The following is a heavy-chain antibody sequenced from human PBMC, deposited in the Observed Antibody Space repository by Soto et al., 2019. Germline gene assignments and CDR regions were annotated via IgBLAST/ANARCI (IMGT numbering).Heavy chain of an antibody. CDR2: IYSGGST. CDR1: GFTVSSNY. Sequence: EVQLVETGGGLIQTGGSLRLSCAASGFTVSSNYMSWVRQAPGKGLEWVSVIYSGGSTYYADSVKGRFTISRDNSKNTMYLQMNSLRAEDTAVYYCAAGFSSGYYYGTDFIDYWGQGTLVTVSS. CDR3: AAGFSSGYYYGTDFIDY. V-gene: IGHV3-53*02. D-gene: IGHD3-22*01. J-gene: IGHJ4*02.